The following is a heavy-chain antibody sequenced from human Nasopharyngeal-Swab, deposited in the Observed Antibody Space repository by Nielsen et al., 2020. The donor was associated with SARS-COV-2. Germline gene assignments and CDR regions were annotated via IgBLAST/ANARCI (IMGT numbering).Heavy chain of an antibody. CDR3: AIISHDYGDFFDY. J-gene: IGHJ4*02. CDR2: INSDGSST. CDR1: GFTFSSYW. V-gene: IGHV3-74*01. D-gene: IGHD4-17*01. Sequence: GGSLRLSCAASGFTFSSYWMHWVRQAPGKGLVWVPRINSDGSSTSYADSVKGRFTISRDNAKNTLYLQMNSLRAEDTAVYYCAIISHDYGDFFDYWGQGTLVTVSS.